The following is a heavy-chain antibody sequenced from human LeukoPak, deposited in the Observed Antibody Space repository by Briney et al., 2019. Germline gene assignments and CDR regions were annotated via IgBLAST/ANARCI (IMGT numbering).Heavy chain of an antibody. CDR2: IYSGTI. CDR1: GFTVSSNS. J-gene: IGHJ4*02. CDR3: ANGIGSDY. D-gene: IGHD2-21*01. V-gene: IGHV3-66*03. Sequence: GGSLRLSCTVSGFTVSSNSMSWVRQAPGKGLEWVSFIYSGTIHYSDSVKGRFTISRDNSKNTLYLQMNSLRAEDTAVYYCANGIGSDYWGQGTLVTVSS.